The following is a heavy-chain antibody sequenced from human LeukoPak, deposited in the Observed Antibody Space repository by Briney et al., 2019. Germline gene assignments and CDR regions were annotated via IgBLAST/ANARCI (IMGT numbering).Heavy chain of an antibody. J-gene: IGHJ4*02. D-gene: IGHD1-26*01. CDR1: GGTFSSYA. V-gene: IGHV1-69*01. CDR3: ARDRLVGSGIDFDY. CDR2: IIPIFGTA. Sequence: GSSVKVSCKASGGTFSSYAISWVRQAPGQRLEWMGGIIPIFGTANYAQKFQGRVTITADESTSTAYMELSSLRSEDTAVYYCARDRLVGSGIDFDYWGQGTLVTVSS.